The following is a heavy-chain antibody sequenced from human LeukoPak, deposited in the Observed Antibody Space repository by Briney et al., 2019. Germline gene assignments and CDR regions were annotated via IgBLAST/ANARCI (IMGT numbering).Heavy chain of an antibody. Sequence: SETLSLTCTVSGGSISSSSYHWGWIRQPPGKGLEWIGSIYYSGSTYYNPSLKSRVTISVDTSKNQFSLKLSSVTAADTAVYYCASQYYDILTGYLNWFDPWGQGTLVTVSS. J-gene: IGHJ5*02. CDR1: GGSISSSSYH. CDR2: IYYSGST. D-gene: IGHD3-9*01. V-gene: IGHV4-39*01. CDR3: ASQYYDILTGYLNWFDP.